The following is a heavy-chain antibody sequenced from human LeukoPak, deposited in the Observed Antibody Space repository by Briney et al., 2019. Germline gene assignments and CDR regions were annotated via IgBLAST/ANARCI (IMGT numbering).Heavy chain of an antibody. CDR3: ARGVQQLVLTPPRVGYGMDV. CDR1: RFTFSSYA. V-gene: IGHV3-30-3*01. J-gene: IGHJ6*02. D-gene: IGHD6-13*01. CDR2: ISYDGSNK. Sequence: SGGSLRLSCTASRFTFSSYAMHWVRQAPGKGLKWVAVISYDGSNKYYADSVKGRYTISRDNSKNTLYLQMNSLRVEDTAVYYCARGVQQLVLTPPRVGYGMDVWGQGTTVTVSS.